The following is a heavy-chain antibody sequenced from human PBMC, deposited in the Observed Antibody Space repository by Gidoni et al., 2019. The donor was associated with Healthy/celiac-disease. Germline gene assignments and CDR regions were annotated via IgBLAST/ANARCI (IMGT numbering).Heavy chain of an antibody. J-gene: IGHJ6*02. CDR3: ARRALKDDFWSGYWLHTRYYYGMDV. Sequence: EVQLVQSGAEVKKPGESLRISCKGSGYSFTSYGISWVRRVPGKGLEWIGRIDPSDSYPNSSPSFQGHVTISADKSISTAYLQWSSLKASDTAMYYCARRALKDDFWSGYWLHTRYYYGMDVWGQGTTVTVSS. CDR2: IDPSDSYP. V-gene: IGHV5-10-1*03. D-gene: IGHD3-3*01. CDR1: GYSFTSYG.